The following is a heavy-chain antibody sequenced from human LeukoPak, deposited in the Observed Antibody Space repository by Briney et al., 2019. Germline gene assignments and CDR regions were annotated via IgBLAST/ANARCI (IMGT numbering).Heavy chain of an antibody. Sequence: PSETLSLTCTVSGGSISSYYWSWIRQPAGKGLEWIGRIYTSGGTNYNPSLKSRVTMSVDTSKNQFSLKLSSVTAADTAVYYCARGRGVKYYYDSSGYYLDYWGQGTLVTVSS. J-gene: IGHJ4*02. CDR3: ARGRGVKYYYDSSGYYLDY. V-gene: IGHV4-4*07. CDR2: IYTSGGT. CDR1: GGSISSYY. D-gene: IGHD3-22*01.